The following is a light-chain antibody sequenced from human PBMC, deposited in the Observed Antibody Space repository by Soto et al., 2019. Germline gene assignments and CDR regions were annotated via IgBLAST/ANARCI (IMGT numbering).Light chain of an antibody. J-gene: IGKJ2*01. CDR2: GAS. CDR3: QQYSSAPYT. Sequence: EIVLTQSPGTLSLSPGERATLSCRASQSVSNSHLAWHQQKPGQAPRLLIYGASNRATGIPDRFSASGSGTDFTLIITKLEPEDIAVYYCQQYSSAPYTFGQGTKVDIK. CDR1: QSVSNSH. V-gene: IGKV3-20*01.